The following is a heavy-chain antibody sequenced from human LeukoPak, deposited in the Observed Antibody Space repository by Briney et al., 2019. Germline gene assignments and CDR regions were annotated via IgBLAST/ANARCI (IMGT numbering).Heavy chain of an antibody. CDR1: GYTFTSYD. V-gene: IGHV1-8*01. J-gene: IGHJ4*02. D-gene: IGHD3-22*01. CDR3: ARPIYDSSGYYRFVYYFDY. Sequence: ASVKVSCKASGYTFTSYDINWVRQATGQGLAWMGWMNPNSGNTGYAQKFQGRVTMTRNTSISTAYMELSSLRSEDTAVYYCARPIYDSSGYYRFVYYFDYWGQGTLVTVSS. CDR2: MNPNSGNT.